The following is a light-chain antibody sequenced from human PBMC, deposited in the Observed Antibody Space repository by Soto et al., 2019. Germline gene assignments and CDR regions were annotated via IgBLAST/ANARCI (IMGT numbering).Light chain of an antibody. CDR3: QSFDDSLRAVV. J-gene: IGLJ2*01. CDR2: GNT. V-gene: IGLV1-40*01. CDR1: SSNIGARYD. Sequence: QSVLTQPPSVSGAPGQRVTISCTGSSSNIGARYDVHWYQPLPGTAPKLLIYGNTNRPSGVPDRFSGSKSGTSASLAITGLQAEDEADYYCQSFDDSLRAVVFGGGTKLTVL.